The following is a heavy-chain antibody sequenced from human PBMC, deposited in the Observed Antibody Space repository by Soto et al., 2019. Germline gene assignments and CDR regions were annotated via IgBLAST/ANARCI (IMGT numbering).Heavy chain of an antibody. Sequence: SETLSLTCTVSSDSISSYYWTWIRQPAGKGLEWIGRISTSGSTNHNPSLKGRVTMSVDTSKKQVSLNLTSVTAADTAVYYCARENILLAASGKRDFDYWGQGTLVTVSS. J-gene: IGHJ4*02. CDR1: SDSISSYY. V-gene: IGHV4-4*07. CDR3: ARENILLAASGKRDFDY. D-gene: IGHD6-13*01. CDR2: ISTSGST.